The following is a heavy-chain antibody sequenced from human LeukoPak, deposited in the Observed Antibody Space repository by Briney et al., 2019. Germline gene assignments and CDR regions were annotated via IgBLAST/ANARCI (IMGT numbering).Heavy chain of an antibody. Sequence: GGSLTLAGAPCGFTFSSYSMKWVHQATRKGLEWVSYISSSSRTIYYADSVKGRFTISRDNAKNSLYLQMNSLRAEDTAVYYCARYGGIDYWGQGTLVTVSS. D-gene: IGHD5-18*01. CDR1: GFTFSSYS. CDR3: ARYGGIDY. CDR2: ISSSSRTI. V-gene: IGHV3-48*04. J-gene: IGHJ4*02.